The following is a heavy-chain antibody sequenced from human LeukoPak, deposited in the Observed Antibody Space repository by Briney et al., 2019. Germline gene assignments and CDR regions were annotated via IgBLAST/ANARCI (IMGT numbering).Heavy chain of an antibody. CDR3: AKVAKYYYGSETYYFFEH. D-gene: IGHD3-10*01. V-gene: IGHV3-21*01. J-gene: IGHJ4*02. CDR1: GFTFSSYS. CDR2: IPSSSSYI. Sequence: GGSLRLSCAASGFTFSSYSMNWVRQAPGKGLEGVSSIPSSSSYIYYADSVKGRFTISRDNAKNSLYLQMNSLRVEDTAVYYCAKVAKYYYGSETYYFFEHWGQGTPVTASS.